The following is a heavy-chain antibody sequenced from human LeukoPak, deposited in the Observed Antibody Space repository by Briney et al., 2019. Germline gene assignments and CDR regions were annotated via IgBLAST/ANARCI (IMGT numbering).Heavy chain of an antibody. J-gene: IGHJ4*02. CDR3: AKNGGALWTGIAS. D-gene: IGHD3/OR15-3a*01. Sequence: PGGSLRLSCAASGFTFSSYSMHWVRQAPGKGLEWVAVISYDGSNKFYADSVKGRFTISRDNSKNTLYLQMNSLRVEDTAVYYCAKNGGALWTGIASWGQGTLVTVSS. CDR1: GFTFSSYS. CDR2: ISYDGSNK. V-gene: IGHV3-30*18.